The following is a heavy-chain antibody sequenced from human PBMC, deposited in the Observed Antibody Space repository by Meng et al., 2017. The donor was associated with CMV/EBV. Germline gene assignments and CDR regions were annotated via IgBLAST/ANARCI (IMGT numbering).Heavy chain of an antibody. CDR1: GGTFSSYA. CDR2: IIPILGIA. D-gene: IGHD1-7*01. CDR3: ASKLGVNYYYGMDV. Sequence: SVKVSCKASGGTFSSYAISWVREAPGQGLEWMGGIIPILGIANYAQKFQGRVTITADKSTSTAYMELSSLRSEDTAVYYCASKLGVNYYYGMDVWGQGTTVTVSS. J-gene: IGHJ6*02. V-gene: IGHV1-69*10.